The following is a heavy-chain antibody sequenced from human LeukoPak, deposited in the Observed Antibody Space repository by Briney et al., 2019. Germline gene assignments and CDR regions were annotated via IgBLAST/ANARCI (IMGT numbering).Heavy chain of an antibody. J-gene: IGHJ3*02. CDR1: GFTFSSYA. V-gene: IGHV3-23*01. CDR3: ASSGRWLEVVAFDI. CDR2: LSDSGGST. Sequence: PGGSLRLSCAASGFTFSSYAMSWVRQAPGKGLEWVSALSDSGGSTYYADSVKGRFTISRDESKTTLFLQMSSLRVEDTAVYYCASSGRWLEVVAFDIWGQGTMVSVSS. D-gene: IGHD6-19*01.